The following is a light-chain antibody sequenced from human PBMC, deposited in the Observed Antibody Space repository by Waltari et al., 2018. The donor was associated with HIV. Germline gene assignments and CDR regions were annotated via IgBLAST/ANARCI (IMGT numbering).Light chain of an antibody. V-gene: IGLV1-51*02. CDR3: GTRDNDLVPVV. Sequence: SVLTQPPSKSAAPGQTVTISCTGHNSNIGSNDVSWYQQLPGASPRLIIYESTKLPSLISYRFSASKSDTTATLDIAGLQPGDEAMYYCGTRDNDLVPVVLGGGTWVTVL. J-gene: IGLJ2*01. CDR2: EST. CDR1: NSNIGSND.